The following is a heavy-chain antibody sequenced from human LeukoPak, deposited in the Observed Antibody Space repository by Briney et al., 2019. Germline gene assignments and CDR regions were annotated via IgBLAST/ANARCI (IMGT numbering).Heavy chain of an antibody. CDR3: ATPVSYYYDSSGGYQYFQH. Sequence: ASVKFSCKVSGYTLTELSMHWVRQAPGKGLEWMGGFDPEDGETIYAQKFQGRVTMTEDTSTDTAYMELSSLRSEDTAVYYCATPVSYYYDSSGGYQYFQHWGQGTLVTASS. V-gene: IGHV1-24*01. CDR1: GYTLTELS. J-gene: IGHJ1*01. CDR2: FDPEDGET. D-gene: IGHD3-22*01.